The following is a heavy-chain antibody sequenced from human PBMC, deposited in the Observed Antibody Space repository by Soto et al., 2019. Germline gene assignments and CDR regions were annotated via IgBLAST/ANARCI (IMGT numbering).Heavy chain of an antibody. CDR1: GFTFTNYW. Sequence: GGSLRLSCAASGFTFTNYWMHWVRQVPGKGLVWVSRIDGVGTGTSYSDSVRGRFTISRDNAENMLYLQMNSLRAEDTAVYYCTTVFEYWG. CDR2: IDGVGTGT. CDR3: TTVFEY. J-gene: IGHJ4*01. V-gene: IGHV3-74*01.